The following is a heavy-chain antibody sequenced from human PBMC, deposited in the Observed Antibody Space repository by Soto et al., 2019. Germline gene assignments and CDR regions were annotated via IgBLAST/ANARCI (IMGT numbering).Heavy chain of an antibody. CDR1: GCAFSNAW. Sequence: GGSLRLSCAASGCAFSNAWRNWVRQAPGKGLEWVGRIKSKGHGGTTDFAAPVRGRFAISRDDSRNLVYMQMNSLNTEDTAVYYCTTDSYTSVIVVRFDYWGHGTLVTVSS. CDR3: TTDSYTSVIVVRFDY. CDR2: IKSKGHGGTT. D-gene: IGHD3-22*01. V-gene: IGHV3-15*07. J-gene: IGHJ4*01.